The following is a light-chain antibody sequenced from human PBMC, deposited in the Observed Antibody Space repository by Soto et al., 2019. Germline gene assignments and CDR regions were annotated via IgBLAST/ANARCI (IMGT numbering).Light chain of an antibody. J-gene: IGKJ1*01. CDR2: AGS. CDR3: QKYNSAPLGA. Sequence: DIEITQSPSSLSASVGDRVTITCRASQGISNHLAWYQQKPGKVPKLLIYAGSTLQSGVPSRFSGSGSGTDFTLTISRLQPEDFATYYCQKYNSAPLGAFGQGTKV. V-gene: IGKV1-27*01. CDR1: QGISNH.